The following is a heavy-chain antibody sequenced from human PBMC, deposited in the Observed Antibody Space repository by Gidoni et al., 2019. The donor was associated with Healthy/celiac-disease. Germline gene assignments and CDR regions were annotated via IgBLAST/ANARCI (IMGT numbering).Heavy chain of an antibody. V-gene: IGHV4-34*01. D-gene: IGHD3-3*01. Sequence: QVQLQQWRAGLLKPSETLSLTCAVYGGSFSGYYWSWIRQPPGKGLEWIGEINHSGSTNYNPSLKSRVTISVDTSKNQFSLKLSSVTAADTAVYYCARTATYYDFWSGYPNWFDPWGQGTLVTVSS. CDR2: INHSGST. CDR1: GGSFSGYY. CDR3: ARTATYYDFWSGYPNWFDP. J-gene: IGHJ5*02.